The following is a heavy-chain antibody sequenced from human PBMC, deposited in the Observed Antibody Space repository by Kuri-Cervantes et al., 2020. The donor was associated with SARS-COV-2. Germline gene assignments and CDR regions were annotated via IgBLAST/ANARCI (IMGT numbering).Heavy chain of an antibody. CDR2: IYYSGST. Sequence: GSLRLSCTVSGGSISSYYWSWIRQPPGKGLEWIGYIYYSGSTNYNPSLKSRVTISVDTSKNQFSLKLSSVTAADTAVYYCAYTTVTGYFQHWGQGTLVTVSS. CDR1: GGSISSYY. CDR3: AYTTVTGYFQH. J-gene: IGHJ1*01. V-gene: IGHV4-59*08. D-gene: IGHD4-17*01.